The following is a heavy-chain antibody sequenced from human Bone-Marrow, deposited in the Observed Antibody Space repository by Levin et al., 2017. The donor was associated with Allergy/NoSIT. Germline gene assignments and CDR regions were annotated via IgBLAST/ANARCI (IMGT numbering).Heavy chain of an antibody. D-gene: IGHD2-15*01. J-gene: IGHJ4*02. CDR1: GFTFSNYW. CDR3: ARDKVTGSSLFDC. Sequence: GGSLRLSRAASGFTFSNYWMSWVRQAPGKGPEWVANIKQDGSEIYYVDSVKGRFTISRDNAKKSLFLQMNSLRDEDSAMYYCARDKVTGSSLFDCWGQGTLVTVSS. CDR2: IKQDGSEI. V-gene: IGHV3-7*01.